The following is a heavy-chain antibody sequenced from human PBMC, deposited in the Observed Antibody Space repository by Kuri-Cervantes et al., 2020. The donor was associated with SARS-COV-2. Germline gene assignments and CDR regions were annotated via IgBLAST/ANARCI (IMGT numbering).Heavy chain of an antibody. V-gene: IGHV3-23*01. CDR3: SQDVSSIWPGSNYYGMDV. J-gene: IGHJ6*02. Sequence: GESLKISCAASGFTFSSYATSWVRQAPGKGLEWVSAISGSGGSTYYADSVKGRCTISRDNSKNTLYLQMNSLRAKDTAVYYCSQDVSSIWPGSNYYGMDVWGQGTTVTVSS. CDR1: GFTFSSYA. D-gene: IGHD6-13*01. CDR2: ISGSGGST.